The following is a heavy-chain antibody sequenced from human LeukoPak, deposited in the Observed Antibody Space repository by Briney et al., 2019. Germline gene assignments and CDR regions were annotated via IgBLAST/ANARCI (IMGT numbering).Heavy chain of an antibody. V-gene: IGHV4-34*01. D-gene: IGHD6-13*01. CDR1: GGSFSGYY. Sequence: SETLSLTCAVYGGSFSGYYWSWIRQPPGKGLEWIGEINHSGSSTNYNPSLKSRVTISIDTSKNHFSLKLTSVTAADTAVYYCARGIAAASERALDIWGQGTTVTVSS. J-gene: IGHJ3*02. CDR2: INHSGSST. CDR3: ARGIAAASERALDI.